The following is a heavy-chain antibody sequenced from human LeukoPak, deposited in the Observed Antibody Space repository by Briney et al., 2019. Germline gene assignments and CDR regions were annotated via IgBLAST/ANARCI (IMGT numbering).Heavy chain of an antibody. J-gene: IGHJ3*02. CDR1: GYTFTSYG. CDR3: AREGPGKLWFGEAIGPNAFDI. Sequence: ASVKVSCKASGYTFTSYGISWVRQAPGQGLEWMGWISAYNGNTNYAQKLQGRVTMTTDTSTSTAYMELRSLRSDDTAVYYCAREGPGKLWFGEAIGPNAFDIWGQGTMVTVSS. D-gene: IGHD3-10*01. CDR2: ISAYNGNT. V-gene: IGHV1-18*01.